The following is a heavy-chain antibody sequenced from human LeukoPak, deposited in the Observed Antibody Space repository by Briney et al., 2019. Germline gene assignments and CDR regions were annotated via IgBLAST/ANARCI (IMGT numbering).Heavy chain of an antibody. Sequence: GSLRLSCAASGFTFSSYAMSWVRQAPGKGLEWVSAISGSGGSTYYADSVKGRFTISRDNSKNTLYLQMNSLRAEDTAVYYCAKGGYTVGALRYYYYYGMDVWGQGTTVTVSS. J-gene: IGHJ6*02. CDR3: AKGGYTVGALRYYYYYGMDV. CDR1: GFTFSSYA. V-gene: IGHV3-23*01. D-gene: IGHD1-26*01. CDR2: ISGSGGST.